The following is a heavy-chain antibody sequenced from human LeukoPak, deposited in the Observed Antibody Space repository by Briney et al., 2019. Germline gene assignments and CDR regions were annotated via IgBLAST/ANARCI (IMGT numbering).Heavy chain of an antibody. CDR3: AKGSEYNWTDENYYYYMDV. J-gene: IGHJ6*03. CDR1: GFIFDDYA. CDR2: ISWDGGST. Sequence: GGSLRLSCAASGFIFDDYAMHWVRQAPGKGLEWVSLISWDGGSTYYADSVKGRFTISGDNSKNSLYLQMNSLRAEDTALYYCAKGSEYNWTDENYYYYMDVWGKGTPVTVSS. V-gene: IGHV3-43D*03. D-gene: IGHD1-1*01.